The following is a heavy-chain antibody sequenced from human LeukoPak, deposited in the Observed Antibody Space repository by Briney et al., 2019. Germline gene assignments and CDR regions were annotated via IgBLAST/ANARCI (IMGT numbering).Heavy chain of an antibody. J-gene: IGHJ3*02. CDR2: IYHSGNT. Sequence: SETLSLTCSVSGYSISSGYSWGWIRQPPGKGLEWIGSIYHSGNTYYSPSLKSRVTISLDTSRNQFSLKLNSVTAADTAVYYCAKSNGYGLIDIWGQGTMVTVSS. D-gene: IGHD3-22*01. V-gene: IGHV4-38-2*01. CDR1: GYSISSGYS. CDR3: AKSNGYGLIDI.